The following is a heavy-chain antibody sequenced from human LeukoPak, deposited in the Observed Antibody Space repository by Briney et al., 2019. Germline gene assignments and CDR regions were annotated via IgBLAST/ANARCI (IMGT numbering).Heavy chain of an antibody. D-gene: IGHD3-16*01. J-gene: IGHJ4*02. CDR3: AREPLSTGGRATFDY. CDR2: IYTSGST. V-gene: IGHV4-4*07. CDR1: GGSISSYY. Sequence: PSETLSLTCTVSGGSISSYYWSWIPQPAGKGLEWIGRIYTSGSTNYNPSLKSRVTMSVDTSKNQFSPKLSSVTAADTAVYYCAREPLSTGGRATFDYWGQGTLVTVSS.